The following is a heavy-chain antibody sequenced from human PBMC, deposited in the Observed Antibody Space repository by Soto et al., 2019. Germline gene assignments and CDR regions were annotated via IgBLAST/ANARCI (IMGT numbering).Heavy chain of an antibody. CDR1: GGSISSYY. CDR2: IYYSGST. V-gene: IGHV4-59*01. CDR3: ARVAVEYSSSYYFDY. J-gene: IGHJ4*02. D-gene: IGHD6-6*01. Sequence: ETLSLTCTVSGGSISSYYWSWIRQPPGKGLEWIGYIYYSGSTNYNPSLKSRVTISVDTSKNHFSLKLSSVTAADTAVYYCARVAVEYSSSYYFDYWGQGTLVTVSS.